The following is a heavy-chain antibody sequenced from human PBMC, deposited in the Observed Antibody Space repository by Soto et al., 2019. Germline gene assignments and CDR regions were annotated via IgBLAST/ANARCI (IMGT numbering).Heavy chain of an antibody. J-gene: IGHJ4*02. D-gene: IGHD3-9*01. V-gene: IGHV3-30*18. CDR2: ISYDGSNK. Sequence: XGSLILSCTASGFTFSSYVMHWVRQAPGKGLEWVAVISYDGSNKYYADSVKGRFTISRDNSKNTLYLQMNSLRAEDTAVYYCAKDPSYFPSWGQGALVSVSS. CDR3: AKDPSYFPS. CDR1: GFTFSSYV.